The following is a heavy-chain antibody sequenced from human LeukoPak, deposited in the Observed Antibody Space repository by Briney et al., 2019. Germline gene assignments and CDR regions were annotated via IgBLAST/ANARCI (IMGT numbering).Heavy chain of an antibody. CDR3: ARVRIAAAGTKGWFDP. CDR2: MNPNSGNT. CDR1: GYTFTSYD. Sequence: ASVKLSCKASGYTFTSYDINWVRQATGQGLEWMGWMNPNSGNTGYAQKFQGRVTMTRNASISTAYMELSSLRSEDTAVYYCARVRIAAAGTKGWFDPWGQGTLVTVSS. V-gene: IGHV1-8*01. D-gene: IGHD6-13*01. J-gene: IGHJ5*02.